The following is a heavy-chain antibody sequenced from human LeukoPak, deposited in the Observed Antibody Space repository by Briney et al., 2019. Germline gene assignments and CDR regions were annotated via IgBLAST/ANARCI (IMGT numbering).Heavy chain of an antibody. CDR2: ISYDGSNE. V-gene: IGHV3-30*04. CDR1: GFTFSSYV. J-gene: IGHJ4*02. CDR3: AKDTALWFGEPDYFDY. Sequence: GGSLRLSCAASGFTFSSYVMHWVRQAPGKGLEWVAIISYDGSNEYYADSVKGRFTISRDNSKNTLYLQMNSLRAEDTAVYYCAKDTALWFGEPDYFDYWGQGTLVTVSS. D-gene: IGHD3-10*01.